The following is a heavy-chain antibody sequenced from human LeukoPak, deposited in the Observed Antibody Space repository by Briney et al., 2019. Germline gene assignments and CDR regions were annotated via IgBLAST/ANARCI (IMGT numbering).Heavy chain of an antibody. Sequence: GASVKVSCKASGYTFTSYGVSWVRQAPGQGLEWMGWISAYNGNTNYAQKLQGRVTMTTDTSTSTAYMELRSLRSGDTAVYYCARAGITGTLLGEDYWGQGTPVTVSS. J-gene: IGHJ4*02. D-gene: IGHD1-7*01. V-gene: IGHV1-18*01. CDR3: ARAGITGTLLGEDY. CDR1: GYTFTSYG. CDR2: ISAYNGNT.